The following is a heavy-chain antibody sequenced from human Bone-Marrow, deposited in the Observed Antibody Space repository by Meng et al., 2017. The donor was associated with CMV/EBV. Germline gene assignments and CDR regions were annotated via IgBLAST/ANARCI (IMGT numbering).Heavy chain of an antibody. Sequence: GGSLRLSCAASGFTFSSYAMSWVRQAPGKGLEWVSLIGASGANTYYADSVKGRFTISRDNSKNTLYLQMNSLRVEDTAVYYCARDDRVSVPMRGYYYYGMDVWGQGTTVTVSS. CDR1: GFTFSSYA. J-gene: IGHJ6*02. CDR2: IGASGANT. V-gene: IGHV3-23*01. CDR3: ARDDRVSVPMRGYYYYGMDV. D-gene: IGHD2-2*01.